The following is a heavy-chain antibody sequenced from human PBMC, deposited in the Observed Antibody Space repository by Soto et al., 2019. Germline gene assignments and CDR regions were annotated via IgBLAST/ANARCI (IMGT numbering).Heavy chain of an antibody. D-gene: IGHD2-21*02. CDR1: GFTFSSYG. CDR2: IWYDGSNK. CDR3: ARERCRGGDCYSTLKY. J-gene: IGHJ4*02. V-gene: IGHV3-33*01. Sequence: QVQLVESGGGVVQPGRSLRLSCAASGFTFSSYGMHWVRQAPGKGLEWVAVIWYDGSNKYYADSVKGRFTISRDNSKNTLYLQMNSLRAEDTAVYYCARERCRGGDCYSTLKYWGQGTLVTVSS.